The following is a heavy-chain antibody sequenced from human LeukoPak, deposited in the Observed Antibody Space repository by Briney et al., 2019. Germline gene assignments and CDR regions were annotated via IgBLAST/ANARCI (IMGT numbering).Heavy chain of an antibody. D-gene: IGHD5-12*01. CDR3: AIDIGYSGYDANFDY. CDR2: ISAYNGNT. CDR1: GYTFTSYG. Sequence: ASVKVSCKASGYTFTSYGISWVRQAPGQGLEWMGWISAYNGNTNYAQKLQGRVTMTTDTSTSTAYMELRSLRTDDTAVYYCAIDIGYSGYDANFDYWGQGTLVTVSS. V-gene: IGHV1-18*01. J-gene: IGHJ4*02.